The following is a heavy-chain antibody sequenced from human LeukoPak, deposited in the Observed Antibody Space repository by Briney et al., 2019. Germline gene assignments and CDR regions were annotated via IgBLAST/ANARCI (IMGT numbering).Heavy chain of an antibody. CDR1: GFTFSSYA. J-gene: IGHJ4*02. D-gene: IGHD2-2*01. Sequence: GGSLRLSCAASGFTFSSYAMSWVRQAPGKGLEWVSAISGSGGSTYYADSVKGRFTISRDNSKNTLYLQMNSLRAEDTAVYYYAKDLGYCSSTSCFLDYWGQGTLVTVSS. CDR2: ISGSGGST. V-gene: IGHV3-23*01. CDR3: AKDLGYCSSTSCFLDY.